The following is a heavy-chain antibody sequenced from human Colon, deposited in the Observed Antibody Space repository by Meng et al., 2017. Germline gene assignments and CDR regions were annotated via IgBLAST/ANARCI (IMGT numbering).Heavy chain of an antibody. CDR2: IYYSGST. D-gene: IGHD2-15*01. J-gene: IGHJ3*02. CDR3: ARWLVASIDAFDI. CDR1: GGSISSSSYY. V-gene: IGHV4-39*07. Sequence: SETLSLTCTVSGGSISSSSYYWGWIRQPPGKGLEWIGSIYYSGSTYYNPSLKSRVTISVDTSKNQFSLKRSSVTAADTAVYYWARWLVASIDAFDIWGQGTMVTVSS.